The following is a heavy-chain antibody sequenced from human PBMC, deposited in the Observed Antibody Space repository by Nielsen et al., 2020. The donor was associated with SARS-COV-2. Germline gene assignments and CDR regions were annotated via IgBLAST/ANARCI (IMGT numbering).Heavy chain of an antibody. CDR1: GFTFSSYS. Sequence: GESLKISCAASGFTFSSYSMNWVRQAPGKGLEWVSSISSSSSYIYYADSVKGRFTISRDNAKNSLYLQMNSLRAEDTAVYYCARELGIAAAEPVNYWGQGTLVTVSS. V-gene: IGHV3-21*01. D-gene: IGHD6-13*01. CDR3: ARELGIAAAEPVNY. J-gene: IGHJ4*02. CDR2: ISSSSSYI.